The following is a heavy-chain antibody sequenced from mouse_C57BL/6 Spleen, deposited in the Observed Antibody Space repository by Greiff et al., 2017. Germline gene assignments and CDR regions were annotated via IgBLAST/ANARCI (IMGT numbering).Heavy chain of an antibody. D-gene: IGHD4-1*01. CDR3: AREANWDGSYYFDY. V-gene: IGHV1-85*01. Sequence: QVQLKQSGPELVKPGASVKLSCKASGYTFTSYDINWVKQRPGQGLEWIGWIYPRDGSTKYNEKFKGKATLTVDTSSSTAYMELHSLTSEDSAVYFWAREANWDGSYYFDYWGQGTTLTVSS. CDR2: IYPRDGST. J-gene: IGHJ2*01. CDR1: GYTFTSYD.